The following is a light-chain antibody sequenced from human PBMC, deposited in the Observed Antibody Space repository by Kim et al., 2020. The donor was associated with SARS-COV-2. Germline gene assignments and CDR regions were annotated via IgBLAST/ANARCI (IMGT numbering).Light chain of an antibody. Sequence: ASVKLTCTLSSWHSSYAIAWHQQQSEKGPRYLVKLNSDGSHNKGDGIPDRFSGSSSGAERYLTISSLQSEDEADYYCQTWGTGIVVFGGGTQLTVL. J-gene: IGLJ2*01. CDR2: LNSDGSH. V-gene: IGLV4-69*01. CDR1: SWHSSYA. CDR3: QTWGTGIVV.